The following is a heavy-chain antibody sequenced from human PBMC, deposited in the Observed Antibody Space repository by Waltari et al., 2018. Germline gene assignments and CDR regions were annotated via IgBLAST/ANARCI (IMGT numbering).Heavy chain of an antibody. CDR1: GGSISSGGYY. CDR2: IYNTEST. CDR3: VRDRRDWFDP. J-gene: IGHJ5*02. Sequence: QVQLQESGPGLVKPSQTLSLTCTVSGGSISSGGYYWTWICQHPEKGLEWIGYIYNTESTFYNPSLKSRVTISSDTSKNQFSLRLSSVTAADTAVYYCVRDRRDWFDPWGQGTLVTVSS. V-gene: IGHV4-31*03.